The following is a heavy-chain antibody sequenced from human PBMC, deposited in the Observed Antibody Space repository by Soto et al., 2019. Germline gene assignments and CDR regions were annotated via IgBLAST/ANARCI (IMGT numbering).Heavy chain of an antibody. V-gene: IGHV1-69*06. D-gene: IGHD4-4*01. Sequence: SVKVSCKASVGTFSSYAISWVRQAPGQGLEWMGGIMPIFGTANYAQKFQGRVTITADKSTSKAYMELSSLRSEDTAVYYCARPRMATVTYNGFDPWGQGTLVTVSS. J-gene: IGHJ5*02. CDR1: VGTFSSYA. CDR3: ARPRMATVTYNGFDP. CDR2: IMPIFGTA.